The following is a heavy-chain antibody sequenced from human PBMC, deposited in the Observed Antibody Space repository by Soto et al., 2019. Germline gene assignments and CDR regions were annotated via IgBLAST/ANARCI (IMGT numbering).Heavy chain of an antibody. Sequence: SETLSLTCTVSGGSISSSSYYWGWIRQPPGKGLEWIGSIYYSGSTYYNPSLKSRVTISVDTSKNQFSLKLSSVTAADTAVYYCARQSGYCSGGSCYSGAIDYWGQGTLVTVSS. CDR3: ARQSGYCSGGSCYSGAIDY. V-gene: IGHV4-39*01. CDR2: IYYSGST. CDR1: GGSISSSSYY. D-gene: IGHD2-15*01. J-gene: IGHJ4*02.